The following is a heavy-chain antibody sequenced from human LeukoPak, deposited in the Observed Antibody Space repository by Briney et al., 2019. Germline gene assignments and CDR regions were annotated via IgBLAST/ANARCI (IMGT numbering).Heavy chain of an antibody. D-gene: IGHD1-26*01. V-gene: IGHV4-38-2*02. CDR1: DYSISSGYY. CDR2: IYHSGST. J-gene: IGHJ6*03. CDR3: ARDIVGATTFYYYYMDV. Sequence: SETLSLTCTVSDYSISSGYYWGWIRQPPGKGLEWIGSIYHSGSTYYNPSLKSRVTISVDTSKNQFSLKLSSVTAADTAVYYCARDIVGATTFYYYYMDVWGKGTTVTVSS.